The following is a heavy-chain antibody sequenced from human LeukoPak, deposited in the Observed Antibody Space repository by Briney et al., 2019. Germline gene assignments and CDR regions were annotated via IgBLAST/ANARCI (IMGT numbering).Heavy chain of an antibody. Sequence: GGSLRLSCAASGFTFSSYAMHWLRQAPGKGLEGVAVISYDGSNKYYADSVKGRFTISRDNSKNALYLQMNSLRAEDTAVYYCARGVRDGYNYSYWGQGTLVTVSS. V-gene: IGHV3-30-3*01. CDR2: ISYDGSNK. J-gene: IGHJ4*02. D-gene: IGHD5-24*01. CDR3: ARGVRDGYNYSY. CDR1: GFTFSSYA.